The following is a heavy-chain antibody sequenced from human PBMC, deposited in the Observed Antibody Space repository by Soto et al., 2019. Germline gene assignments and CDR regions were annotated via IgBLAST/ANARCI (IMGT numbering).Heavy chain of an antibody. CDR3: AKHFSTAARSFDY. CDR1: GFTFINYA. CDR2: ISGSDGST. J-gene: IGHJ4*02. Sequence: PGGSLRLSCAASGFTFINYAMSWVRQAPGKGLEWVSTISGSDGSTFYADSVKGRFTISRDSSKSKLSLQMNSLRAEDTALYYCAKHFSTAARSFDYWGRGAQVHGSS. D-gene: IGHD6-6*01. V-gene: IGHV3-23*01.